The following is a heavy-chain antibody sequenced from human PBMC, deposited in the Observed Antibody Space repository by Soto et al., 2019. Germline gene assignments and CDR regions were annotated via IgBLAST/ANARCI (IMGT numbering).Heavy chain of an antibody. D-gene: IGHD3-22*01. J-gene: IGHJ4*02. CDR1: GDSVTISDYY. Sequence: QLQLQESGPGLVMPSETLSLTCTVSGDSVTISDYYWVWIRQPPGKGLEWIGSIHYSGSTYYNPSLKSRVTISGDTSKKQFSLKLTSVTAADAAVYYCAAHDSGGYYAEYWGQGTLVTVSA. V-gene: IGHV4-39*01. CDR3: AAHDSGGYYAEY. CDR2: IHYSGST.